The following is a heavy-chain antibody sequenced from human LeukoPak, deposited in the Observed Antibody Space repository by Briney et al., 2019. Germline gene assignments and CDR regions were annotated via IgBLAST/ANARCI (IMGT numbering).Heavy chain of an antibody. CDR1: GFTFSSYA. Sequence: PGGSLRLSCAASGFTFSSYAMSWVRQAPGKGLEWVSAISGSGGSTYYADSVKGRFTISRDNAKNSLYLQMNSLRAEDTAVYYCARVASKDYYDSSGYYYYWGQGTLVTVSS. J-gene: IGHJ4*02. V-gene: IGHV3-23*01. CDR3: ARVASKDYYDSSGYYYY. D-gene: IGHD3-22*01. CDR2: ISGSGGST.